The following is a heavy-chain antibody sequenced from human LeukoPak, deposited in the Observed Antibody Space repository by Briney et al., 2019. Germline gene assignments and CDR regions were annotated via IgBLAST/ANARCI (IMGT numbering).Heavy chain of an antibody. D-gene: IGHD3-10*01. Sequence: GGPLRLSCAASGFTFSNAWMTWVRQAPGKGLEWVGRIKSKTDGGTTDYAAPVKGRFTISRDDSKNTLYLQMNSLKTEDTAVYYCTTAAARGEYYYYYGMDVWGQGTTVTVSS. V-gene: IGHV3-15*01. J-gene: IGHJ6*02. CDR2: IKSKTDGGTT. CDR1: GFTFSNAW. CDR3: TTAAARGEYYYYYGMDV.